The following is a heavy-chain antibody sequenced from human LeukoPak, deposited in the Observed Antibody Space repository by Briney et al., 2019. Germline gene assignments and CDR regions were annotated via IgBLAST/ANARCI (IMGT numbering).Heavy chain of an antibody. D-gene: IGHD2-21*02. Sequence: GGSLRLSCAASGFTFSSYAMGWVRQAPGKGLEWVSAISGSGGSTYYADSVKGRFTISRDNSKNTLYLQMNSLRAEDTAVYYCAKALVVVTAISAFDIWGQGTMVTVSS. CDR1: GFTFSSYA. V-gene: IGHV3-23*01. CDR2: ISGSGGST. J-gene: IGHJ3*02. CDR3: AKALVVVTAISAFDI.